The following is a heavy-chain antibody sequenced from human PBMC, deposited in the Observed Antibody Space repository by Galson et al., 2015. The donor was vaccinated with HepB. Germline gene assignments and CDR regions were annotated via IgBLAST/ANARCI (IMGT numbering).Heavy chain of an antibody. V-gene: IGHV1-3*01. CDR2: INLNNGDT. CDR1: GYTFIRYL. D-gene: IGHD5-24*01. CDR3: ARDDGAFDV. J-gene: IGHJ3*01. Sequence: SVKVSCKASGYTFIRYLIHWVRQAPGQGLEWMGWINLNNGDTQYSQRFQGRITITRDTSASTAYMELSSLRSEDTAMFYCARDDGAFDVWGQGTMVTVSS.